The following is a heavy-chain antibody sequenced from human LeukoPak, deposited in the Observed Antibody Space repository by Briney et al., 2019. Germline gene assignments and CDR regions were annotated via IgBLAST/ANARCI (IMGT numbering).Heavy chain of an antibody. D-gene: IGHD1-26*01. CDR3: ARDLWHDSGSYSDY. V-gene: IGHV1-3*01. CDR2: INAGYGNT. J-gene: IGHJ4*02. Sequence: ASVKVSCKASGYTFTSYAMHWVRQAPGQRLEWMGWINAGYGNTKYSQKFQGRVTITRDTSASTAYMELSSLRSEDTAVYYCARDLWHDSGSYSDYWGQGTLVTVSS. CDR1: GYTFTSYA.